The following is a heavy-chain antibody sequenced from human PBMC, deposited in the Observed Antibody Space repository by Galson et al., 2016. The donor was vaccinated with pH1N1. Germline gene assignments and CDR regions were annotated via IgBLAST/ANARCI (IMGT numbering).Heavy chain of an antibody. Sequence: SETLSLTCSVSGGSISSGTYYWGWIRQPPGKGLEWIGGIHYSGTTYHNPSLKSRVTLSVDTSKNQFSLKVTSVTAVDTAVYYCARAGGILYDFDYWGQGSLVTVTS. D-gene: IGHD2-8*01. CDR1: GGSISSGTYY. CDR2: IHYSGTT. V-gene: IGHV4-39*07. J-gene: IGHJ4*02. CDR3: ARAGGILYDFDY.